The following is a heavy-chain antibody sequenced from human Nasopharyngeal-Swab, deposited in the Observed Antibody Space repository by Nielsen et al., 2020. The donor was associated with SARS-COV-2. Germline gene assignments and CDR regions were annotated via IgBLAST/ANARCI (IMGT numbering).Heavy chain of an antibody. J-gene: IGHJ6*02. CDR2: ISSSSSYI. CDR3: ARDSRGYGDYVYYYSMDV. V-gene: IGHV3-21*01. Sequence: WIRQPPGKGLEWVSSISSSSSYIYYADSVKGRFTISRDNAKNSLYLQMNSLRAEDTAVYYCARDSRGYGDYVYYYSMDVWGQGTTVTVSS. D-gene: IGHD4-17*01.